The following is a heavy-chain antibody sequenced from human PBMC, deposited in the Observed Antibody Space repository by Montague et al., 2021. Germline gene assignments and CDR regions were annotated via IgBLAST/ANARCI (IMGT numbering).Heavy chain of an antibody. CDR2: ITSGGST. D-gene: IGHD4-17*01. V-gene: IGHV3-23*01. CDR3: TKDQDDYGDYVDWVDT. CDR1: GFPFSSYA. J-gene: IGHJ5*02. Sequence: CAASGFPFSSYAMSWVRQAPGKGLKWVSSITSGGSTYYADSVTGRFTISRDNSKNTLYLQMNSLRAEDTAVYYCTKDQDDYGDYVDWVDTWGQGTLVTVSS.